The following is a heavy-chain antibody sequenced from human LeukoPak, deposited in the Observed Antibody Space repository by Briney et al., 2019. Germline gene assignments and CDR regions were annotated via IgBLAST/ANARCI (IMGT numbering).Heavy chain of an antibody. D-gene: IGHD2-2*01. CDR3: AKFGSSSITPNFDY. Sequence: GGSLRLSCAASGFTFSSYGMHWVRQAPGKGLEWVAFIRYDGSNKYYADSVKGRFTISRDNSKNTLYLQMNSLRAEDTAVYYCAKFGSSSITPNFDYWGQGTLVTVSS. CDR2: IRYDGSNK. J-gene: IGHJ4*02. CDR1: GFTFSSYG. V-gene: IGHV3-30*02.